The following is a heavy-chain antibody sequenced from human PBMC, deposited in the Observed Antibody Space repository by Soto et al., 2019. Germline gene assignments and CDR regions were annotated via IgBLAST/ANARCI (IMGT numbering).Heavy chain of an antibody. Sequence: APLKVSGNGSACTFSRYNMHSVHQAPGQRQDWMSWMKPNSVGTNYAQKFQGLVTMTRDMTISTAYMELIRLRSDDPAVYYCARVPSSSFYWFDPWGQGTLVTV. D-gene: IGHD6-13*01. V-gene: IGHV1-2*04. CDR1: ACTFSRYN. J-gene: IGHJ5*02. CDR3: ARVPSSSFYWFDP. CDR2: MKPNSVGT.